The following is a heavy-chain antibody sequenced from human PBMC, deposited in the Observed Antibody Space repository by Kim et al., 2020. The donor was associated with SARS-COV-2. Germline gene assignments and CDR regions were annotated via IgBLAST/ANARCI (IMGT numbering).Heavy chain of an antibody. D-gene: IGHD3-9*01. CDR2: ISFSGVNT. Sequence: GGSLRLSCVTSGFIFKNYAMTWVRQAPGKGLEWVAAISFSGVNTYYADSVQGRFTISRDSSKNTLYLQMNSLRVEDTAVYYCARAFLSDLDITGYDSIDGWGEGPAVTVS. J-gene: IGHJ4*02. CDR3: ARAFLSDLDITGYDSIDG. V-gene: IGHV3-23*01. CDR1: GFIFKNYA.